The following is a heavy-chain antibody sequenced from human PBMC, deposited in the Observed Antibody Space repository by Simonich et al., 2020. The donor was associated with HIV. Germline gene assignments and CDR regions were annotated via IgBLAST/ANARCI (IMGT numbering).Heavy chain of an antibody. CDR3: ARHDGLTGEWSFDY. CDR1: GGSFSGYY. V-gene: IGHV4-34*01. CDR2: INHSGGT. J-gene: IGHJ4*02. Sequence: QVQLQQWGAGLLKPSETLSLTCAVYGGSFSGYYWSWIRQPPGKGLEWIGEINHSGGTNSNPSLKSRVTISVDTFKNQFSLKLSSVTAADTAVYYCARHDGLTGEWSFDYWGQGTLVTVSS. D-gene: IGHD7-27*01.